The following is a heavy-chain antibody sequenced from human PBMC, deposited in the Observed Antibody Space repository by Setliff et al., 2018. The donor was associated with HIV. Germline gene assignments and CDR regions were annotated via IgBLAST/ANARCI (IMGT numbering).Heavy chain of an antibody. CDR3: SINSPLSS. D-gene: IGHD6-6*01. V-gene: IGHV3-15*01. Sequence: NPGGSLRLSCAASGFTFSDVWVNWVRQAPGRGLEWVGRIKNRPAGGTTEYAAPVKGRFTISRDDSKNMAYLQMNSLKIEDTALYFCSINSPLSSWGQGTLVTVSS. J-gene: IGHJ4*02. CDR1: GFTFSDVW. CDR2: IKNRPAGGTT.